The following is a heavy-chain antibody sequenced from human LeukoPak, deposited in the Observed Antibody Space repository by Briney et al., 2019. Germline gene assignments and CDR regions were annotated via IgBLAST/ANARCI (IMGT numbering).Heavy chain of an antibody. D-gene: IGHD2-2*03. CDR2: IYTSGST. CDR3: ARHLGYCSSTGCNSWFDP. Sequence: SETLSLTCTVSGGSIGTYYWSWIRQPAGKGLEWIGRIYTSGSTNYNPSLKSRVTISVDTSKNQFSLKLSSVTAADTAVYYCARHLGYCSSTGCNSWFDPWGQGTLVTVSS. J-gene: IGHJ5*02. CDR1: GGSIGTYY. V-gene: IGHV4-4*07.